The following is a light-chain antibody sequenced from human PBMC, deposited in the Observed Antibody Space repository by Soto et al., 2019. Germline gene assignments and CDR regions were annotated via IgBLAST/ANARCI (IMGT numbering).Light chain of an antibody. V-gene: IGKV3-11*01. CDR3: QHRYSWPLT. Sequence: EIVLTQSPATLSLSPGERATLSCRASQSVSIYLAWYQHRPGQAPRLLIYDASNRATGIPARFSGSGSGTDSTLTISSLEPEDFAVYYCQHRYSWPLTFGGGTRVEIK. J-gene: IGKJ4*01. CDR1: QSVSIY. CDR2: DAS.